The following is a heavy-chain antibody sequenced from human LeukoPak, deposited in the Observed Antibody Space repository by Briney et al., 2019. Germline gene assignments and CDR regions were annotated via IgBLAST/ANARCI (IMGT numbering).Heavy chain of an antibody. CDR1: GYTFTSYG. D-gene: IGHD2-15*01. Sequence: ASVKVSCTASGYTFTSYGISWVRQPHGQGLDWMGWISGYNGNTNYAQKLQGRVTMSTDTSTSTAYMELRSLRSDDTAVYYCARDGYCSGGSCYLENWFDPWGQGSLVTVSS. CDR3: ARDGYCSGGSCYLENWFDP. CDR2: ISGYNGNT. V-gene: IGHV1-18*04. J-gene: IGHJ5*02.